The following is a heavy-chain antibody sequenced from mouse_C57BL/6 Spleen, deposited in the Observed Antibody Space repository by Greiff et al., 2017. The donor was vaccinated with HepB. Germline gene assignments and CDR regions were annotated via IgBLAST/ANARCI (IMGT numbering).Heavy chain of an antibody. V-gene: IGHV2-6*01. D-gene: IGHD1-1*01. J-gene: IGHJ3*01. CDR1: GFSLTSYG. CDR3: ASRDYYGSSYPFAY. CDR2: IWGVGST. Sequence: VKLQESGPGLVAPSQSLSITCTVSGFSLTSYGVDWVRQSPGKGLEWLGVIWGVGSTNYNSALKSRLSISKDNSKSQVFLKMNSLQTDDTAMYYCASRDYYGSSYPFAYWGQGTLVTVSA.